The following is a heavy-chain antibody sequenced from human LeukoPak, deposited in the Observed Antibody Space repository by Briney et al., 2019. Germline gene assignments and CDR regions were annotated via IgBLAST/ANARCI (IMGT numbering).Heavy chain of an antibody. Sequence: KPSGTLSLTCAVYGGAFSGYYWSWIRQPPGKGLEWIGEINHSGSTNYNPSLKSRVTISVDTSKNQFSLKLSSVTAADTAVYYCARGPRVVACATAMVNPFDYWGQGTLVPVSS. CDR1: GGAFSGYY. J-gene: IGHJ4*02. D-gene: IGHD5-18*01. CDR3: ARGPRVVACATAMVNPFDY. CDR2: INHSGST. V-gene: IGHV4-34*01.